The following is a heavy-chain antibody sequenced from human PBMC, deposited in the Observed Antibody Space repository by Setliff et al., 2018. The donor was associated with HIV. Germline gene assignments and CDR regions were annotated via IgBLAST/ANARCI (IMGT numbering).Heavy chain of an antibody. CDR2: INPAGNPT. Sequence: ASVKVSCKASGYTFTSDYIHWVRQAPGQGLEWMGIINPAGNPTSYAQKFQVRLTMTRDTSISTAYIELSRLRSDDTAVYYCAQGAIRDSGSHITTRWGQGTLVTVSS. D-gene: IGHD3-10*01. V-gene: IGHV1-46*03. CDR3: AQGAIRDSGSHITTR. J-gene: IGHJ4*02. CDR1: GYTFTSDY.